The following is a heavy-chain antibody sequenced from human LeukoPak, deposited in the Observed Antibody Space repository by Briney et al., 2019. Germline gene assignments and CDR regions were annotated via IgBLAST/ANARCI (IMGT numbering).Heavy chain of an antibody. Sequence: EKPSETLSLTCTVSGGSISSYYWSWIRQPPGKGLEWIGYIYYSGSTNYNPSLKSRVTISVDTSKNQFSLKLSSVTAADTAVYYCARGMSSGWEHAFDYWGQGTLVTVSS. CDR3: ARGMSSGWEHAFDY. CDR1: GGSISSYY. CDR2: IYYSGST. V-gene: IGHV4-59*01. J-gene: IGHJ4*02. D-gene: IGHD6-19*01.